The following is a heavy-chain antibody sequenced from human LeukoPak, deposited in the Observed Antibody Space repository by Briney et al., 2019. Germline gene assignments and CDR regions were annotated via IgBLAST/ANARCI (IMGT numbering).Heavy chain of an antibody. V-gene: IGHV3-23*01. Sequence: GGSLRLSCAASGFTVSSNYMSWVRQAPGRGLEWVSVISDSGGDTSYADSGKGRFTISRDNSKNTVHLQMNSLRVEDTAVYYCAKTDCTSSSCYTIDSWGQGTLVTVSS. D-gene: IGHD2-2*02. J-gene: IGHJ4*02. CDR3: AKTDCTSSSCYTIDS. CDR2: ISDSGGDT. CDR1: GFTVSSNY.